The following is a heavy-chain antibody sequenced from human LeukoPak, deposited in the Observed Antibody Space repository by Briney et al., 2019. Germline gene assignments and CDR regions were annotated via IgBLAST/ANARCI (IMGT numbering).Heavy chain of an antibody. CDR1: GFTFSGYW. D-gene: IGHD3/OR15-3a*01. CDR3: ARVYGIRDTAGVWTEGLDV. CDR2: IKEDETVK. J-gene: IGHJ3*01. V-gene: IGHV3-7*01. Sequence: PGGSLRLSCAASGFTFSGYWMSWVRQAPGKGLEWVATIKEDETVKVYVESVEGRFTISRDNAKNSLYLQMNSLRAEDTALYHCARVYGIRDTAGVWTEGLDVWGQGTVVTVSS.